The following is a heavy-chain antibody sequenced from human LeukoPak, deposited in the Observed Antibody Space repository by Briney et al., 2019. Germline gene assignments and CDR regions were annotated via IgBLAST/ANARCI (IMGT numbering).Heavy chain of an antibody. J-gene: IGHJ4*02. Sequence: PSETLSLTCTVSGGSISSGGYYWSWIRQPPGKGLEWIGYIYHSGSTYYNPSLKSRVTISVDRSKNQFSLKLSSVTAADTAVYYCARSVAVGAAFDYWGQGTLVTVSS. CDR3: ARSVAVGAAFDY. V-gene: IGHV4-30-2*01. CDR1: GGSISSGGYY. CDR2: IYHSGST. D-gene: IGHD2-15*01.